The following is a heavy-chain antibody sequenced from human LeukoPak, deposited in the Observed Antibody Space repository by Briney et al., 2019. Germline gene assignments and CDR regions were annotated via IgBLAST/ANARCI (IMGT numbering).Heavy chain of an antibody. V-gene: IGHV3-23*01. CDR3: AKNNWNDMPFVDD. D-gene: IGHD1-20*01. J-gene: IGHJ4*02. Sequence: GGSLRLSCAASGFTFSSYAMSWVRQAPGKGLEWVSGISGSGVGTYYADSVKGRFTISRDNFKNTLYLQMNSLRAEDTAVYYCAKNNWNDMPFVDDWGQGTLVTVSS. CDR2: ISGSGVGT. CDR1: GFTFSSYA.